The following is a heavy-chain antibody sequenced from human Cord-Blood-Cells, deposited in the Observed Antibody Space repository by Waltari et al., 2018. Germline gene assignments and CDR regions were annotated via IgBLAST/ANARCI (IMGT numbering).Heavy chain of an antibody. CDR2: INHSGST. J-gene: IGHJ4*02. CDR1: GGSFSGYY. V-gene: IGHV4-34*01. Sequence: QVQLQQWGAGLLKPSETLSLTCAVYGGSFSGYYWSWIRQPPGKGLEWIGEINHSGSTNYNPSLKSRVTISVDTSKNQFSLKLSSVTAADTAVYYCARPGYSNYYFDYWVQGTLVTVSS. D-gene: IGHD4-4*01. CDR3: ARPGYSNYYFDY.